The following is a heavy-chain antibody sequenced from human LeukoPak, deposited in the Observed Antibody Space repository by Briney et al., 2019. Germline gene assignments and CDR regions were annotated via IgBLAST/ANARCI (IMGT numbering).Heavy chain of an antibody. Sequence: ASVKVSCKASGYTFTSYDINWVRQATGQGLEWMGWMNPNSGNTGYAQKFQGRVTMTRNTSISTAYMELSSLRSEDTAVYYCARGRGRARGVIKLSFDYWGQGTLVTVSS. CDR3: ARGRGRARGVIKLSFDY. V-gene: IGHV1-8*01. J-gene: IGHJ4*02. CDR2: MNPNSGNT. CDR1: GYTFTSYD. D-gene: IGHD3-10*01.